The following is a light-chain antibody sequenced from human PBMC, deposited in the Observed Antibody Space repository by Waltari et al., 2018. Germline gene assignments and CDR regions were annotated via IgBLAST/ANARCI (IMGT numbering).Light chain of an antibody. J-gene: IGLJ3*02. CDR2: EVS. Sequence: QSALTQPASVSGSPGQSITISCTGTSSDVGGYNLVSWHQQHPGKDPNLVIYEVSNRPSGVSNRFSGSKSGNTASLTISGLQAEDEADYYCSSYISSRGHWVFGGGTKLTVL. CDR3: SSYISSRGHWV. V-gene: IGLV2-14*01. CDR1: SSDVGGYNL.